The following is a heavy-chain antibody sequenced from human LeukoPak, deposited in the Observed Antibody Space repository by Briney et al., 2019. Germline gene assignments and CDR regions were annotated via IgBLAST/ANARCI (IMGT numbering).Heavy chain of an antibody. CDR3: ARDGPYSSGWFFDY. CDR2: ISISSSYT. V-gene: IGHV3-11*06. CDR1: GFTFSDYY. Sequence: PGGSLRLSCAASGFTFSDYYMSWIRQAPGKGLEWVSYISISSSYTNYADSVKGRLTVSRDNAKNSLYLQMNSLRPEDTAVYYCARDGPYSSGWFFDYWGQGTLVTVSS. J-gene: IGHJ4*02. D-gene: IGHD6-19*01.